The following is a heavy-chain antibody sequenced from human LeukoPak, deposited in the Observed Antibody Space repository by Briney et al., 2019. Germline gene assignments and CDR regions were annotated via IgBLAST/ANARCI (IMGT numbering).Heavy chain of an antibody. CDR3: ARDGSGPSDYGSGSYYNWFDP. Sequence: PSETLSLTCAVSGGSISSSNWWSWVRQPPGKGLEWIGEIYHSGSTNYNPSLKSRVTISVDKSKNQFSLKLSSVTAADTAVYYCARDGSGPSDYGSGSYYNWFDPWGQGTLVTVSS. V-gene: IGHV4-4*02. D-gene: IGHD3-10*01. CDR1: GGSISSSNW. J-gene: IGHJ5*02. CDR2: IYHSGST.